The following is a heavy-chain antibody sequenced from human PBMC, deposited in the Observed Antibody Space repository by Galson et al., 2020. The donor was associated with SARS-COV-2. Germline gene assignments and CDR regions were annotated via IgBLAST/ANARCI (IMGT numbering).Heavy chain of an antibody. CDR2: IYYSGST. CDR3: ARNYGDYGMDV. Sequence: SETLSLTCTVSGGSISSYSWSWIRQPPGKGLECIGYIYYSGSTNYNPSLKSRVTISVDTSKNQFSLKLSSVTAADTAVYYCARNYGDYGMDVWGQGTTVTVSS. V-gene: IGHV4-59*01. D-gene: IGHD4-17*01. J-gene: IGHJ6*02. CDR1: GGSISSYS.